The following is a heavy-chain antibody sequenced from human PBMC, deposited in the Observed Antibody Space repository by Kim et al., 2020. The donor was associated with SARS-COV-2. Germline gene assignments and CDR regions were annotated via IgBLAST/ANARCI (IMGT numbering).Heavy chain of an antibody. Sequence: YALKFPGSLTITADESRSPVYMQLSSLKSEDTAVYYCARGVEYSSSSWFDPWGQGTLVTVSS. V-gene: IGHV1-69*01. CDR3: ARGVEYSSSSWFDP. D-gene: IGHD6-6*01. J-gene: IGHJ5*02.